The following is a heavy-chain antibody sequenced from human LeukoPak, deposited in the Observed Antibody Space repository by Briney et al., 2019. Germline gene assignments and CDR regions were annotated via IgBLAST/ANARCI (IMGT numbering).Heavy chain of an antibody. V-gene: IGHV3-15*01. J-gene: IGHJ4*02. CDR1: GFTFSNAW. CDR2: IKSKTDGGTT. CDR3: TRDGGIAAAGPLFDY. Sequence: GGSLRLSCAASGFTFSNAWMSWVRQAPGKGLEWVGRIKSKTDGGTTDYAAPVKGRFTISRDDSKNTLYLQMNSLKTEDTAVYYCTRDGGIAAAGPLFDYWGQGTLVTVS. D-gene: IGHD6-13*01.